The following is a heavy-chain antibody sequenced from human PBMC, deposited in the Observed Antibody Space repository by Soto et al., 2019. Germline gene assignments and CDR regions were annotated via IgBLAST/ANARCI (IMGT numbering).Heavy chain of an antibody. J-gene: IGHJ4*02. CDR3: ARDCSGGACYPASFDY. V-gene: IGHV4-34*01. Sequence: SETLSLTCAVYGGSFSGYYWSWIRQPPGKGLEWIGEINHSGSTNYNPSLKSRVTISVDTSKNQFSLKVSSVTAADTAVYYCARDCSGGACYPASFDYWGQGTLVTVSS. CDR2: INHSGST. D-gene: IGHD2-15*01. CDR1: GGSFSGYY.